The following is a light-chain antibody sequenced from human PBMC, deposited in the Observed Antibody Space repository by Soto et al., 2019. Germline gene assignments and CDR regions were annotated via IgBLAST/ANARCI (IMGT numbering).Light chain of an antibody. J-gene: IGKJ1*01. Sequence: EIGFSRSPAPLPLSWRESGTRAGGASQSLSGNYLDWFHQKPGQAPRLVLLRIFTRAIGVPARFSGSGSETEFTLTISGLQSEDSGVYYCLQHYSWPWTFGQGTKVDIK. CDR2: RIF. V-gene: IGKV3-15*01. CDR1: QSLSGN. CDR3: LQHYSWPWT.